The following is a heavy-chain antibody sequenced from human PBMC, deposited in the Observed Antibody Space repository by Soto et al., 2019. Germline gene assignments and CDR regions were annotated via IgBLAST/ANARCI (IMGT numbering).Heavy chain of an antibody. D-gene: IGHD2-2*01. CDR3: ARAPLPHALGAAAALSFDY. Sequence: SQTLSLTCAISGDSVSSNSAAWNWIRQSPSRGLEWLGRTYYRSKWYNDYAVSVKSRITINPDTSKNQFSLQLNSVTPEDTAVYYCARAPLPHALGAAAALSFDYWGQGTLVTVSS. J-gene: IGHJ4*02. CDR2: TYYRSKWYN. V-gene: IGHV6-1*01. CDR1: GDSVSSNSAA.